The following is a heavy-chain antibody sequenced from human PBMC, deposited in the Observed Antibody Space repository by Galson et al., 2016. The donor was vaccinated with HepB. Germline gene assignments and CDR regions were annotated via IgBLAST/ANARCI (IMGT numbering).Heavy chain of an antibody. V-gene: IGHV4-4*02. CDR3: ARQYWGGPSDY. CDR2: IFHTGRV. D-gene: IGHD2/OR15-2a*01. Sequence: ETLSLTCAVSGVSISSSDWWSWVRQPPGQGLEWIGQIFHTGRVNYTPSLASRVTITIDTSNNHFSLRLTSVTAADTALYYCARQYWGGPSDYWGQGTLVIVSS. J-gene: IGHJ4*02. CDR1: GVSISSSDW.